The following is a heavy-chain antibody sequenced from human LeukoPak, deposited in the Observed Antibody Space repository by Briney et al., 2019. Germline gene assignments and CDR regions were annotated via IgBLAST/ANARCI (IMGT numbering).Heavy chain of an antibody. V-gene: IGHV3-23*01. D-gene: IGHD2-2*01. CDR1: GFTFSSYA. CDR3: AKERARYLYDIVVVPAEYWFDP. J-gene: IGHJ5*02. Sequence: QPGGSLRLSCAASGFTFSSYAMSWVRQAPGKGLEWVSAISGSGGSTYYADSVKGRFTISSNNSTTPLYLQMNSLRAEDTAVYYCAKERARYLYDIVVVPAEYWFDPWGQGTLVTVSS. CDR2: ISGSGGST.